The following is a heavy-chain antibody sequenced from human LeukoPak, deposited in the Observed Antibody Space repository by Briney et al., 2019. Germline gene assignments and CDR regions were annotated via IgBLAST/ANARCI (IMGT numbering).Heavy chain of an antibody. CDR3: ASGVNYYYYGMDV. Sequence: PSQTLSLTCTVSGGSISSGGYYWSWIRQRPGKGLEWIGYIYYSGSTYYNPSLKSRVTISVDTSKNQFSLKLSSVTAADTAVYYCASGVNYYYYGMDVWGQGTTVTVSS. D-gene: IGHD3-16*01. V-gene: IGHV4-31*03. J-gene: IGHJ6*02. CDR1: GGSISSGGYY. CDR2: IYYSGST.